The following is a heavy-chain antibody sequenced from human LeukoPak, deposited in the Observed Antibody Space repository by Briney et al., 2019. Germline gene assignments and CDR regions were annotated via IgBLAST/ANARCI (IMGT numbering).Heavy chain of an antibody. D-gene: IGHD5-12*01. CDR1: GFTFSSYW. Sequence: PGGSLRLSCAASGFTFSSYWMHWVRQAPGKGLEWVSGISWNSGSIGYADSVKGRFTISRDNAKNSLYLQMNSLRAEDTALYYCAKDHSMTIVATIIFDYWGQGTLVTVSS. J-gene: IGHJ4*02. V-gene: IGHV3-9*01. CDR3: AKDHSMTIVATIIFDY. CDR2: ISWNSGSI.